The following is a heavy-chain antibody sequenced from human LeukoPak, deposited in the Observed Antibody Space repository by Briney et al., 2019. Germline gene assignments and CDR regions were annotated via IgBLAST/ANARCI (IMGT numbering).Heavy chain of an antibody. CDR2: ISTSSSYI. CDR1: GFTFSSYS. J-gene: IGHJ3*02. Sequence: GGSLRLSCAASGFTFSSYSMSWVRQAPGKGLEWVSSISTSSSYIYYADSVKGRFTISRDNSKNTLYLQMNSLRAEDTAVYYCAKELSPRGKNDAFDIWGQGTMVTVSS. D-gene: IGHD3-16*01. CDR3: AKELSPRGKNDAFDI. V-gene: IGHV3-21*01.